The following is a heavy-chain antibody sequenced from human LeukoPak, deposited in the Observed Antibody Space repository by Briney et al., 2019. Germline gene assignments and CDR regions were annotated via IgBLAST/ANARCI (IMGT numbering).Heavy chain of an antibody. V-gene: IGHV3-74*01. CDR1: GFDFSSNW. Sequence: GGSLRLSCAASGFDFSSNWMHWVRHAPGQGLVWVSRIKGDGISTNYADSVKGRFTISRDIAKNTLYLQMNSLRAEDTGVYYCAKNHYWSIDYWGRGTLVTVSS. J-gene: IGHJ4*02. CDR3: AKNHYWSIDY. CDR2: IKGDGIST. D-gene: IGHD1-14*01.